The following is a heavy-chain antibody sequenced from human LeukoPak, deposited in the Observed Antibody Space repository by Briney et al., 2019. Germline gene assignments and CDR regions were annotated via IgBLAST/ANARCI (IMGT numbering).Heavy chain of an antibody. D-gene: IGHD1-26*01. V-gene: IGHV4-59*01. Sequence: SETLSLTYTVSGDSISYYYWSWIRQPPGKGLEWIGSIYHSENTNYNPSLESRVTISVDTSKNQFSLVLRSVTPADTAVYYCARDPPRGSGRAFDVWGQGTLVTVSS. CDR3: ARDPPRGSGRAFDV. CDR2: IYHSENT. J-gene: IGHJ3*01. CDR1: GDSISYYY.